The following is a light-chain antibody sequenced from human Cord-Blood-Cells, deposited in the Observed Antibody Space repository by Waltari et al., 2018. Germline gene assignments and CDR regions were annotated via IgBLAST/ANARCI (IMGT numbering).Light chain of an antibody. CDR1: QSVLYSSNNKNY. J-gene: IGKJ1*01. Sequence: DIVMTQSPDSLAVSLGERATINCKSSQSVLYSSNNKNYLAWYQQKPGQPPKLLIYGASTRESGVPDRFSGSGSGTDFTLTISSLQAEDVAFYYCQQYYSTPRTFGQGTKVEIK. V-gene: IGKV4-1*01. CDR2: GAS. CDR3: QQYYSTPRT.